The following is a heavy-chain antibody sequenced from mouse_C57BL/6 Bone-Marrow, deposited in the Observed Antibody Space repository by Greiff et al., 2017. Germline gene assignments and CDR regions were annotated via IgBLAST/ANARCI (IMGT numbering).Heavy chain of an antibody. D-gene: IGHD1-1*01. CDR3: ARGYYGGSEYFGD. V-gene: IGHV1-64*01. Sequence: QVQLQQPGAELVKPGASVKLSCKASGFTFTSYWMHWVKQRPGQGLEWIGMIHPNSGSTNYNEKFKSKATLTVDKSSSTAYMQLSSLTSEDSAVYYCARGYYGGSEYFGDWGKGTTLTVSS. J-gene: IGHJ2*01. CDR1: GFTFTSYW. CDR2: IHPNSGST.